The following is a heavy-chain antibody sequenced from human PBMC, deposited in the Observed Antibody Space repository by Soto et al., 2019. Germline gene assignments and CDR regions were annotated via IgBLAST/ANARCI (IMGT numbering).Heavy chain of an antibody. V-gene: IGHV4-59*01. CDR3: ARVRGPIVLMVYAERGAFDI. J-gene: IGHJ3*02. D-gene: IGHD2-8*01. CDR2: IYYSGST. Sequence: QVQLQESGPGLVKPSETLSLTCTVSGGSISSYYWSWIRQPPGKGLEWIGYIYYSGSTNYNPSLKSRVTISVDTSKNQFSLKLSSVTAADTAVYYCARVRGPIVLMVYAERGAFDIWGQGTMVTVSS. CDR1: GGSISSYY.